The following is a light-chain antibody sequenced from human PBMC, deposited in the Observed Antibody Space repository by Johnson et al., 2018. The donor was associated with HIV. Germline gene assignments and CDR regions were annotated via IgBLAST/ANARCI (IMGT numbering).Light chain of an antibody. V-gene: IGLV1-51*01. CDR3: GTWDSSLSAYV. J-gene: IGLJ1*01. CDR2: DNN. Sequence: QSVLTQPPSVSAAPGQKVTISCSGSSSNIGNNYVSWYQQLPGTAPKLLISDNNKRPSGIPDRFSGSKSGASATLGITVLQTGDEADYYCGTWDSSLSAYVFGTGTKVTVL. CDR1: SSNIGNNY.